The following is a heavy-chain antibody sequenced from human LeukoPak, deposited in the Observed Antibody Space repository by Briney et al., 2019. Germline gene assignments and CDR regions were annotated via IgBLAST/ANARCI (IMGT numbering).Heavy chain of an antibody. J-gene: IGHJ3*02. CDR3: ARDEQQLVQDAFDI. D-gene: IGHD6-13*01. CDR2: ISPYNGNT. CDR1: GYTFTSYG. V-gene: IGHV1-18*01. Sequence: ASVKVSCKASGYTFTSYGFSWVRQAPGQGLEWMGWISPYNGNTNYAQKLQGRVTMTSDTSTSTAYMELRSLRSEDTAVHYCARDEQQLVQDAFDIWGQGTMVTVSS.